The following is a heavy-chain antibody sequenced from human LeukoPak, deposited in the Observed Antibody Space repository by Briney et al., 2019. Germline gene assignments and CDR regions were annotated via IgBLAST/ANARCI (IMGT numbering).Heavy chain of an antibody. J-gene: IGHJ4*02. CDR2: ISGGGGST. D-gene: IGHD3-22*01. V-gene: IGHV3-23*01. CDR3: AKSDSSGYYPNFDY. Sequence: PGGSLRLSCAASGFIFTSYSMNWVRQAPGKGLEWVSTISGGGGSTYYADSVKGRFTISRDNSKNTLYLQMNSLRAEDTAVYYCAKSDSSGYYPNFDYWGQGTLVTVSS. CDR1: GFIFTSYS.